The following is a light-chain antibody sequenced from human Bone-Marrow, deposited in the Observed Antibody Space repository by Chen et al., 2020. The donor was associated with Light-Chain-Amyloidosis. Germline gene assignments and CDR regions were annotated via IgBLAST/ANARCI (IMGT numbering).Light chain of an antibody. V-gene: IGLV3-21*02. J-gene: IGLJ3*02. CDR3: QVWDRSSDRPV. Sequence: SYVLTQPSSVSVAPGQTATIACGGNNIGSTSVHWYQQTPGQAPLLVVYDDSDRPSGIPERLSGANSGNTATLTSRRVEGGDEADDYCQVWDRSSDRPVFGGGTKLTVL. CDR2: DDS. CDR1: NIGSTS.